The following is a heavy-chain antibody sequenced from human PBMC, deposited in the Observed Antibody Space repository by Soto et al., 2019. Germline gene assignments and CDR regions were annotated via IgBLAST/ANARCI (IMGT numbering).Heavy chain of an antibody. D-gene: IGHD3-10*01. Sequence: QVQLVQSGGEVKKPGDSVKVACKASGYTFTNYGISWVRQAPGQGLEWMGWNNVYNGNTKYAQKVQGRVTMTTDTSTSTAYMELRGLRYDDTAVYYCARGVGSGSYYNLYNWFDPWGQGTLVTVSS. J-gene: IGHJ5*02. CDR3: ARGVGSGSYYNLYNWFDP. CDR2: NNVYNGNT. V-gene: IGHV1-18*01. CDR1: GYTFTNYG.